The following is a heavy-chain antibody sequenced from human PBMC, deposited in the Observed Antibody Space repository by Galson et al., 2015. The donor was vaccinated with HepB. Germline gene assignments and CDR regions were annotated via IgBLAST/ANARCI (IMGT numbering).Heavy chain of an antibody. CDR1: GFTVSSNY. Sequence: SLRLSCAASGFTVSSNYMSWVRQAPGKGLEWVSVIYSGGSTYYADSVKGRFTISRDNSKNTLYLQMNSLRAEDTAVYYCARQMDTAAPSGGDSSGGFDYWGQGTLVTVSS. D-gene: IGHD5-18*01. CDR3: ARQMDTAAPSGGDSSGGFDY. J-gene: IGHJ4*02. CDR2: IYSGGST. V-gene: IGHV3-53*05.